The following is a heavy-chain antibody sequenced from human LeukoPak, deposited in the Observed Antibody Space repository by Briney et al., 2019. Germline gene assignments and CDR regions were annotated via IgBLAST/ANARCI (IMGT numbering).Heavy chain of an antibody. J-gene: IGHJ4*02. V-gene: IGHV1-2*02. CDR2: INPSTGVT. Sequence: GASVKVSCKASGYTFTGYYMHWVRQAPGQGFEWMGWINPSTGVTSYAQKFQGRVTMTRDTSISTAYMDLSRLRSDDTAIYFCATDTPPYCNGGSCYFDWGQGTLVTVSS. CDR3: ATDTPPYCNGGSCYFD. D-gene: IGHD2-15*01. CDR1: GYTFTGYY.